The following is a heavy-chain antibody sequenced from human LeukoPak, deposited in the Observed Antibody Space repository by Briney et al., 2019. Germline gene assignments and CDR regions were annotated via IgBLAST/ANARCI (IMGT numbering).Heavy chain of an antibody. D-gene: IGHD6-6*01. J-gene: IGHJ5*01. CDR3: ATESPTARRGSDS. V-gene: IGHV3-15*01. CDR2: IKSKTDGGTT. Sequence: GGSLRLSCAASGFPFTNAWMSWVRQAPGKGLEWVGRIKSKTDGGTTEYAAPVKGRFSISRDDSKNTLLLQMNSLKAEDTAVYYCATESPTARRGSDSWGQGTPVTVSS. CDR1: GFPFTNAW.